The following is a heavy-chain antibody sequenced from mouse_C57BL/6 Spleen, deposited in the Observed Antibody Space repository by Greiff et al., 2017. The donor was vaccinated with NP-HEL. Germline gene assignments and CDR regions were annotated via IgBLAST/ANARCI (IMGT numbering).Heavy chain of an antibody. J-gene: IGHJ1*03. V-gene: IGHV1-64*01. Sequence: QVQLQQPGAELVKPGASVKLSCKASGYTFTSYWMHWVKQRPGQGLEWIGMLHPNSGSTNYNEKFKSKATLTVDKSSSTAYMQLSSLTSEDSAVYYCARTLIITTVWYFDVWGTGTTVTVSS. CDR1: GYTFTSYW. CDR2: LHPNSGST. CDR3: ARTLIITTVWYFDV. D-gene: IGHD1-1*01.